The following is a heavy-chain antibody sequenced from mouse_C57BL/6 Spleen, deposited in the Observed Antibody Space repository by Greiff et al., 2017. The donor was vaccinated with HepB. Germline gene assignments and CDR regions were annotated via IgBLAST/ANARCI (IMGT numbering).Heavy chain of an antibody. CDR1: GFNIKDDY. CDR2: IDPENGDT. D-gene: IGHD1-1*01. CDR3: TTGHYYGSSPPFAY. V-gene: IGHV14-4*01. Sequence: EVQVVESGAELVRPGASVKLSCTASGFNIKDDYMHWVKQRPEQGLEWIGWIDPENGDTEYASKFQGKATITADTSSNTAYLQLSSLTSEDTAVYYCTTGHYYGSSPPFAYWGQGTLVTVSA. J-gene: IGHJ3*01.